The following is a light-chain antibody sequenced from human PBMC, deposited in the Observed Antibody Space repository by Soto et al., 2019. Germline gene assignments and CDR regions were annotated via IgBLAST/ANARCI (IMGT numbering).Light chain of an antibody. J-gene: IGKJ1*01. CDR1: QSISSY. Sequence: DIHMTQSASTLSASVGTRVTIPCRASQSISSYLNWYQQKPGKAPKLLIYAASSLQSGVPSRFSGSGYGTDFNLTISSLQTEDFATYYCQQSYSTPPTFGQGTKVDIK. V-gene: IGKV1-39*01. CDR2: AAS. CDR3: QQSYSTPPT.